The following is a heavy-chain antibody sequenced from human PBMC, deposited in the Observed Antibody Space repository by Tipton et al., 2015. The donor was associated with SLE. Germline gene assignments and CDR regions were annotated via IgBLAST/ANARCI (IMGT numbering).Heavy chain of an antibody. CDR1: GGSISSYY. CDR3: ASGGYGSGSHYLGGWFDP. CDR2: IYTSGST. J-gene: IGHJ5*02. Sequence: TLSLTCTVSGGSISSYYWSWIRQSSGKGLEWIGYIYTSGSTNYNPSLKSRVTISADTSKNQFSLKLSSVTAADTAVYYCASGGYGSGSHYLGGWFDPWGRGTLVTVSS. D-gene: IGHD3-10*01. V-gene: IGHV4-4*08.